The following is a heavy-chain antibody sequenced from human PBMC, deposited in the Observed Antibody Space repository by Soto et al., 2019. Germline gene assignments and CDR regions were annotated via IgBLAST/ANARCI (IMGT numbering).Heavy chain of an antibody. D-gene: IGHD5-18*01. CDR1: GFTFSSYG. CDR3: ARDYSLSSYGFLAIGYYFDY. V-gene: IGHV3-33*01. Sequence: PGGSLRLSCAASGFTFSSYGMHWVRQAPGKGLEWVAVIWYDGSNKYYADSVKGRFTISRDNSKNTLYLQMNSLRAEDTAVYYCARDYSLSSYGFLAIGYYFDYWGQGTLVTVSS. CDR2: IWYDGSNK. J-gene: IGHJ4*02.